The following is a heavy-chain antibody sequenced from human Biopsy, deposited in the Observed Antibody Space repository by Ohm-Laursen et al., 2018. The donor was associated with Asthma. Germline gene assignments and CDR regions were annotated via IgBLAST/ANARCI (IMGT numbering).Heavy chain of an antibody. CDR3: VRGDTDDAFDF. D-gene: IGHD5-18*01. J-gene: IGHJ3*01. Sequence: SLRLSCAASGFSFSNFAIHWVRQAPGKGLEWVGVISKDASTKDYADSVKGRFTMARDNSKNTMDLQMNSLREEDTAVYYCVRGDTDDAFDFWGQGTVVSVSS. CDR1: GFSFSNFA. CDR2: ISKDASTK. V-gene: IGHV3-30*01.